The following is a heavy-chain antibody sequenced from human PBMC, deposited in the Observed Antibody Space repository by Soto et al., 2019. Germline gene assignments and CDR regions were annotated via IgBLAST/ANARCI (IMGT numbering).Heavy chain of an antibody. CDR3: AGYVIGVAGDFDH. D-gene: IGHD6-19*01. Sequence: LVQSGPDVKKPGTSVKVSCKTSGFTFGSSAVQWVRQVRGQRLEWIGWIVVASGYSNVPQQFQCRVSLTRDLSTNTAFMDLSSLTSEDSAMYYCAGYVIGVAGDFDHWGQGTLVSVSS. CDR2: IVVASGYS. V-gene: IGHV1-58*01. J-gene: IGHJ4*02. CDR1: GFTFGSSA.